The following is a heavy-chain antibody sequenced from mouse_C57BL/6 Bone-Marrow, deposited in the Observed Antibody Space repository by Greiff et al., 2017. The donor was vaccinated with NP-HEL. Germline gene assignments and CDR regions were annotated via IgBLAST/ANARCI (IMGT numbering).Heavy chain of an antibody. CDR1: GYTFTSYG. V-gene: IGHV1-81*01. J-gene: IGHJ1*03. CDR2: IYPRSGNT. Sequence: QVQLQQSGAELARPGASVKLSCKASGYTFTSYGISWVKQRTGQGLEWIGEIYPRSGNTYYNEKFKGKATLTADKSSSTAYMELRSLTSEDSAVYFCATYDGYSQWYFDVWGTGTTVTVSS. D-gene: IGHD2-3*01. CDR3: ATYDGYSQWYFDV.